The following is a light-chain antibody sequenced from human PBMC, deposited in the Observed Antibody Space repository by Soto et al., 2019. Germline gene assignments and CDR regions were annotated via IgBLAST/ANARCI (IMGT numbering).Light chain of an antibody. V-gene: IGLV1-44*01. CDR2: YDN. CDR1: NSNIGSNT. Sequence: QPVLTQPPSASGTPGQRVTISCSGSNSNIGSNTVNWYQQLPGTAPKLLIYYDNLRPSGVPDRISGSKSGTSASLAISGLQSDDEADYYCAAWDDSLRGPVFGGGTQLTVL. CDR3: AAWDDSLRGPV. J-gene: IGLJ2*01.